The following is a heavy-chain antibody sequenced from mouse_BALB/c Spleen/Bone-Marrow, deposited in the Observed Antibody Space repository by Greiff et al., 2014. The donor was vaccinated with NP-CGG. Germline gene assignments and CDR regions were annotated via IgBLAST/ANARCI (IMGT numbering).Heavy chain of an antibody. D-gene: IGHD4-1*01. CDR3: ARGGNWDDFDV. V-gene: IGHV5-17*02. CDR2: ISSGSTSI. J-gene: IGHJ1*01. CDR1: GFTFSSFG. Sequence: EVQGVESGGGLVQPGGSRKLSCAASGFTFSSFGMHWVRQAPERGLEWVAYISSGSTSIFYSDTVRGRFTISRDNPKNTLFLQMTSLTSEDTAVYYCARGGNWDDFDVWGAGTTVTVSS.